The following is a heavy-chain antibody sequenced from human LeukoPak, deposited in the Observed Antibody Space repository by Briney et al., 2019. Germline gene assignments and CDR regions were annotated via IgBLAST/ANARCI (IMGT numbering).Heavy chain of an antibody. CDR1: GYTLPELS. V-gene: IGHV1-24*01. CDR2: FDPEGGET. CDR3: ATGSPRYNWNLDAFDI. J-gene: IGHJ3*02. D-gene: IGHD1-1*01. Sequence: ASVKVSCKVSGYTLPELSMHWVRQAPRKGLEWMGGFDPEGGETIYAQKFQGRVTMTEDTSTDTAYMELSSLRSEDTAVYYCATGSPRYNWNLDAFDIWGQGTMVTVSS.